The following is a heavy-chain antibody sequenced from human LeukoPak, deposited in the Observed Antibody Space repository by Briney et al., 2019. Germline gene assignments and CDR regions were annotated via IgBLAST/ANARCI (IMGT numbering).Heavy chain of an antibody. D-gene: IGHD1-26*01. CDR2: INPNSGGT. CDR1: GYTFTGYY. J-gene: IGHJ4*02. CDR3: ARDRSGREELQHFDY. V-gene: IGHV1-2*04. Sequence: GASVKVSCKASGYTFTGYYMHWVRQAPGQGLEWMGWINPNSGGTNYAQKFQGWVTMTRDTSISTAYMELSRLRSDDTAVYYCARDRSGREELQHFDYWGQGTLVTVSS.